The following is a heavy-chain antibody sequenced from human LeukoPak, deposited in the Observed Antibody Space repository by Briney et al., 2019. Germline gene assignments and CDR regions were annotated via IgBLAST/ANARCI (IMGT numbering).Heavy chain of an antibody. J-gene: IGHJ4*02. D-gene: IGHD2-15*01. CDR2: MNPNSGNT. CDR3: ARGVRCSGGSCYSDFDY. V-gene: IGHV1-8*01. CDR1: GYTFTSYD. Sequence: ASVEVSCKASGYTFTSYDINWVRQATGQGLEWMGWMNPNSGNTGYAQKFQGRVTMTRNTSISTAYMELSSLRSEDTAVYYCARGVRCSGGSCYSDFDYWGQGTLVTVSS.